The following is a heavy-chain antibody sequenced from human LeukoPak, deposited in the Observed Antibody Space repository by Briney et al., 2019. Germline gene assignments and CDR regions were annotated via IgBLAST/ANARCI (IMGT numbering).Heavy chain of an antibody. J-gene: IGHJ5*02. V-gene: IGHV4-30-4*02. D-gene: IGHD3-22*01. CDR3: ARPYYYDSRIDP. Sequence: PSETLSLTCTVSGGSISSGDYYWSWIRQPPGKGLEWIAYMYYSGSTYYNPSLKGRVTMSADTSKNQLSLKLSSVTAADTAVYYCARPYYYDSRIDPWGQGVLVTVSS. CDR2: MYYSGST. CDR1: GGSISSGDYY.